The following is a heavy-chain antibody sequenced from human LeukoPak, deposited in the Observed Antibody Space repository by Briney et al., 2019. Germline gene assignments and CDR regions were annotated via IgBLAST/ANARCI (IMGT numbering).Heavy chain of an antibody. D-gene: IGHD3-22*01. CDR1: GGSISSYY. Sequence: SGTLSLTCTVSGGSISSYYWSWIRQPPGKGLEWIGYIYYSGSTNYNPSLKSRVTISVDTSKNQFSLKLSSVTAADTAVYYCARDTGDYYDSSGPLGYMDVWGKGTTVTVSS. V-gene: IGHV4-59*01. CDR3: ARDTGDYYDSSGPLGYMDV. CDR2: IYYSGST. J-gene: IGHJ6*03.